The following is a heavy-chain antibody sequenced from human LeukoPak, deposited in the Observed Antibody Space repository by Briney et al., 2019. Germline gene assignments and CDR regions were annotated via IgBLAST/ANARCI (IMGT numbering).Heavy chain of an antibody. D-gene: IGHD3-10*01. V-gene: IGHV4-59*01. CDR1: GGSISSYY. CDR3: ARGFYGSGSPTPYYYYYYMDV. Sequence: SETLSLTCTVSGGSISSYYWSWIRQPPGKGLEWIGYIYYSGSTNYNPSLKSRVTISVDTSKNQFSLKLSSATAADTAVYYCARGFYGSGSPTPYYYYYYMDVWGKGTTVTISS. J-gene: IGHJ6*03. CDR2: IYYSGST.